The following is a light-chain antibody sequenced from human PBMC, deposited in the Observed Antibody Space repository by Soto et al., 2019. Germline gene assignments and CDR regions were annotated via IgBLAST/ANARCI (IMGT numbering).Light chain of an antibody. CDR3: QHYGGSPLT. CDR1: QSVNSNY. Sequence: EIGWTQSPGTLSLSPGERATLSCRASQSVNSNYLAWYQQNPGQAPRLLVSGASSRATGIPDRFSGSGSGADFTITIPRLEAEDFAVYFCQHYGGSPLTFGQGTTVEMK. V-gene: IGKV3-20*01. CDR2: GAS. J-gene: IGKJ1*01.